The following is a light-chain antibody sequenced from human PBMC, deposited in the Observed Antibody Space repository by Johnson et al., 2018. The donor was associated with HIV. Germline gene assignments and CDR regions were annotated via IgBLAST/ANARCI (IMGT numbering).Light chain of an antibody. CDR1: SSNIGNNY. CDR3: GTWDGSLSLYV. J-gene: IGLJ1*01. Sequence: QSVLTQSPSVSAAPGQKVTISCSGSSSNIGNNYVSWYQQFPETAPKLLIYDNNKRPSGIPDRFSGSKSGTSATLDITGLQTGDEAEYYYGTWDGSLSLYVFGTGTKVTVL. V-gene: IGLV1-51*01. CDR2: DNN.